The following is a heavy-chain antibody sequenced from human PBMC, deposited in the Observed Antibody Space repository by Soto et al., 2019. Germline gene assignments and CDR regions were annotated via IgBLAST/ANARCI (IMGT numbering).Heavy chain of an antibody. J-gene: IGHJ4*02. V-gene: IGHV3-7*01. CDR2: IKEDGSEK. CDR1: GFTFSSSW. D-gene: IGHD5-18*01. Sequence: GGSLRLSCAASGFTFSSSWMNWVRQAPGKGLEWVAGIKEDGSEKYYVDFVKGRFTISRDNAENSLYLQMNGLRAEDTAVYYCARDRGYSCFDYWGLGTLVTVSS. CDR3: ARDRGYSCFDY.